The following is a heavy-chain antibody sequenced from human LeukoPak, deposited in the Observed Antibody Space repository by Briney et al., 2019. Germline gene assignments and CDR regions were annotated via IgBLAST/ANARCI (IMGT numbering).Heavy chain of an antibody. CDR3: ARDRYNWQDYYYYGMDV. D-gene: IGHD1-20*01. CDR1: GGTFSSYA. J-gene: IGHJ6*02. Sequence: SVKVSCKASGGTFSSYAISWVRQAPGQGLEWMGRISPILGIANYAQKFQGRVTITADKSTSTAYMELSSLRSEDTAVYYCARDRYNWQDYYYYGMDVWGQGTTVTVSS. CDR2: ISPILGIA. V-gene: IGHV1-69*04.